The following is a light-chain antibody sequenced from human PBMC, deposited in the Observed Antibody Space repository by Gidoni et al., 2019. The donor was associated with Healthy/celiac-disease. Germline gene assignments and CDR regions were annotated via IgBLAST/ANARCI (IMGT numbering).Light chain of an antibody. J-gene: IGKJ3*01. CDR2: DAS. Sequence: EIVLTQSPATLSLSPGDSATLSCRASQSVSSYLAWYQQKPGQAPRLLIYDASNRATGIPARFSGSGSGTDFTLTISSLEPEDFAVYYCQQRSNSFTFGPGTKVDIK. V-gene: IGKV3-11*01. CDR3: QQRSNSFT. CDR1: QSVSSY.